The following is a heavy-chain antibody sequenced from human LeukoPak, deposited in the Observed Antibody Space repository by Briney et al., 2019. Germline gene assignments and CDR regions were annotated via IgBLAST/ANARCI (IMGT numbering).Heavy chain of an antibody. Sequence: ASVKVSCKASGYTFTSYDINWVRQATGQGREWMGWMNPNSGNTGYETKFQRRVTMTRNTSISTAYMELSSLRSEDTAVYYCARGPVVGATAGGDYWGQGTLVTVSS. CDR2: MNPNSGNT. D-gene: IGHD1-26*01. V-gene: IGHV1-8*01. CDR3: ARGPVVGATAGGDY. J-gene: IGHJ4*02. CDR1: GYTFTSYD.